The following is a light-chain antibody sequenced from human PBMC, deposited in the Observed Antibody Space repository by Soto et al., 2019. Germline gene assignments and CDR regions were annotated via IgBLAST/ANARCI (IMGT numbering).Light chain of an antibody. J-gene: IGKJ2*01. CDR1: QSVSRY. CDR2: DAS. CDR3: EQRSIWPPT. Sequence: EIVLTQSPATLSLSPGERATLSYRASQSVSRYLAWYQQKPGQAPRLLIYDASNRAPGIPARFSGSGSGTDLTVTIRSLVPEDFAVYYCEQRSIWPPTVGQGTKLEIQ. V-gene: IGKV3-11*01.